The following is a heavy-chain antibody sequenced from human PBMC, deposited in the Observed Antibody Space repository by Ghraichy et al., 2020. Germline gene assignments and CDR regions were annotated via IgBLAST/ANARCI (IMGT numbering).Heavy chain of an antibody. CDR2: ITGSGDST. J-gene: IGHJ4*02. V-gene: IGHV3-23*01. D-gene: IGHD6-25*01. CDR1: GLTFSSYA. Sequence: LSLTCAASGLTFSSYAMSWVRQGPGKGLEWVSAITGSGDSTYYADSVKGRFTISRDNSKYTLYLEMNSLRADDTAVYYCAKGAAPDFDYWGQGTLVTVSS. CDR3: AKGAAPDFDY.